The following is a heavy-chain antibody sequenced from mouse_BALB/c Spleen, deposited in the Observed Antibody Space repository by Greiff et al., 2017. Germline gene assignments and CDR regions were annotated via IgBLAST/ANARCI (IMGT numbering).Heavy chain of an antibody. CDR1: GYTFTSYW. Sequence: VQLQQSGAELARPGASVKLSCKASGYTFTSYWMQWVKQRPGQGLEWIGAIYPGDGYPRYNQKFKGKATLTADKSSSTTYMQLISLASEDSAVYYWARRDGSSPFDYWGQGTTLTVSS. CDR2: IYPGDGYP. D-gene: IGHD1-1*01. CDR3: ARRDGSSPFDY. V-gene: IGHV1-87*01. J-gene: IGHJ2*01.